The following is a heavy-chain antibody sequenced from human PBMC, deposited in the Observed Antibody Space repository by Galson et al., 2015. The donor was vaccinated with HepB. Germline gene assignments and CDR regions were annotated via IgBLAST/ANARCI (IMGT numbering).Heavy chain of an antibody. CDR2: INVGNGNT. CDR1: GNTFTNYA. V-gene: IGHV1-3*01. D-gene: IGHD6-19*01. Sequence: SVKVSCKASGNTFTNYAIHWVRQAPGQRLEWMGWINVGNGNTKYSQRFQGRVTITRDTSAGTAYLELSSLRSEDTSVFYCAKGSEFFDYWGQGTLVTVSS. J-gene: IGHJ4*02. CDR3: AKGSEFFDY.